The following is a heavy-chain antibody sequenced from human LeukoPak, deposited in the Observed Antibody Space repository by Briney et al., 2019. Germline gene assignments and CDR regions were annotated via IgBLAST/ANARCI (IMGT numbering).Heavy chain of an antibody. V-gene: IGHV3-7*01. Sequence: GGSPRLSCAASGFTFSTYWMNWVRQAPGKGLEWVANIKQDGSEKYYVDSVKGRFTISRDNAKNSLYLQMNSLRAEDTAVYYCARDLVGGAFDYWGQGTLVTVSS. CDR3: ARDLVGGAFDY. D-gene: IGHD2-15*01. J-gene: IGHJ4*02. CDR2: IKQDGSEK. CDR1: GFTFSTYW.